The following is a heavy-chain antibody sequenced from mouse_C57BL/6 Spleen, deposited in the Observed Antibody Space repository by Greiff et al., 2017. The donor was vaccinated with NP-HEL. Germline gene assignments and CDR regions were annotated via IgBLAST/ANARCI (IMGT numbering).Heavy chain of an antibody. Sequence: EVKVVESGGGLVQPGGSLSLSCAASGFTFTDYYMSWVRQPPGKALEWLGFIRNKANGYTTEYSASVKGRFTISRDNSQSILYLQMNALRAEDSATYYCARVLRWYFDVWGTGTTVTVSS. CDR3: ARVLRWYFDV. CDR1: GFTFTDYY. D-gene: IGHD1-1*01. V-gene: IGHV7-3*01. CDR2: IRNKANGYTT. J-gene: IGHJ1*03.